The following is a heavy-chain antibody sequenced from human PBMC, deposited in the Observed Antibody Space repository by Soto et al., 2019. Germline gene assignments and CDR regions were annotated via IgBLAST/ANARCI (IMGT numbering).Heavy chain of an antibody. Sequence: EVQLVETGGGLIQPGGSLRLSCAASGFTVSSNYMSWVRQAPGKGLEWVSVIYSGGSTYYADSVRGRFTISRDNAKNTLYHQMQSLRADDTAVYYCARDPPATRHGMDVWGQGNTVTVSS. CDR2: IYSGGST. J-gene: IGHJ6*02. CDR1: GFTVSSNY. V-gene: IGHV3-53*02. CDR3: ARDPPATRHGMDV.